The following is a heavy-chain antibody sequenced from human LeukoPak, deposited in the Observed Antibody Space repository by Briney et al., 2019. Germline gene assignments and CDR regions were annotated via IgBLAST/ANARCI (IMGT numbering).Heavy chain of an antibody. J-gene: IGHJ4*02. CDR2: IYHSGST. V-gene: IGHV4-30-2*05. Sequence: PSETLSLTCAVSGGSISSGGYSWSWIRQPPGKGLEWIGYIYHSGSTYYNPSLKSRVTISVDTSKNQFSLKLSSVTAADTAVYYCARDSSGSYSPAFFDYWGQGTLVTVSS. CDR1: GGSISSGGYS. CDR3: ARDSSGSYSPAFFDY. D-gene: IGHD3-10*01.